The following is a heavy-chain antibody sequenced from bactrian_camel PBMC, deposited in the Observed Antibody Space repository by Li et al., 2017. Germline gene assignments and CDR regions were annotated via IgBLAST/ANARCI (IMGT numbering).Heavy chain of an antibody. CDR1: AYAYSGSC. Sequence: DVQLVESGGGSAQAGGSLVLSCEASAYAYSGSCMGWVRQAAGKEREVVATQGYDGRTTYRGSVKGRFTIAQDNAKNTVYLQMYSLKSEDTAVYSCAPHGRSYVDYNCRAGLGQGTQVT. V-gene: IGHV3S67*01. J-gene: IGHJ4*01. CDR2: QGYDGRT. D-gene: IGHD4*01.